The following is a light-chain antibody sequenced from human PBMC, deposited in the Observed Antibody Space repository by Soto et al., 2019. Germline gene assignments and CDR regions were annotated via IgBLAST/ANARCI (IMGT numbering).Light chain of an antibody. V-gene: IGKV3-15*01. CDR3: QQDNNLPPT. J-gene: IGKJ5*01. Sequence: EIVIPDSTAALSVSPGARATLSCKASQSARSSLGWYQQKPGQPPRLLIHDVSIRATGIPARFNGSGSGTEFTLTISSLQSEDFAVYYCQQDNNLPPTFGQGTRLDIK. CDR2: DVS. CDR1: QSARSS.